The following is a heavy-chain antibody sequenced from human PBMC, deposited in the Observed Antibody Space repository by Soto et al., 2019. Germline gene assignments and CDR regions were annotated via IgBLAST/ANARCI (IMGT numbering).Heavy chain of an antibody. D-gene: IGHD2-2*01. CDR2: INHSGST. CDR3: ARVAVPAFHYYYYYYMDV. CDR1: GGSFSGYY. V-gene: IGHV4-34*01. Sequence: SETPSLTCAVYGGSFSGYYWSWIRQPPGKGLEWIGEINHSGSTNYNPSLKSRVTISVDTSKNQFSLKLSSVTAADTAVYYCARVAVPAFHYYYYYYMDVWGKGTTVTVSS. J-gene: IGHJ6*03.